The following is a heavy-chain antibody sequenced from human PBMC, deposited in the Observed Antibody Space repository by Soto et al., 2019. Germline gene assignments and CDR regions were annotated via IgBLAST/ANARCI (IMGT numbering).Heavy chain of an antibody. CDR2: IYSDGTT. V-gene: IGHV4-4*07. CDR1: GGSISGYY. J-gene: IGHJ6*02. D-gene: IGHD2-2*01. Sequence: XATLSLPCTVSGGSISGYYWSWVRQPAGKGLEWVGRIYSDGTTNYSPSLKSRVTMSLDTSKDQFSLHLNSVTAADTAVYYCSRVGCSNTKCYTRGMDVWGQRTTVTVSS. CDR3: SRVGCSNTKCYTRGMDV.